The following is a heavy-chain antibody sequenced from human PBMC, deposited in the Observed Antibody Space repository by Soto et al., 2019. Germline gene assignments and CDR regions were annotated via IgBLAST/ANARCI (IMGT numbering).Heavy chain of an antibody. CDR2: INPNDGKT. Sequence: ASVKVSCKASGYTFTHYYLHWVRQGTGQGLEWMGVINPNDGKTIYAQKFQGRVTMTKDTSTATAYMELSSLRSEDTAVYYCATFLSEYSYSQVWFDPWGQGTQVTVSS. J-gene: IGHJ5*02. CDR3: ATFLSEYSYSQVWFDP. D-gene: IGHD5-18*01. CDR1: GYTFTHYY. V-gene: IGHV1-24*01.